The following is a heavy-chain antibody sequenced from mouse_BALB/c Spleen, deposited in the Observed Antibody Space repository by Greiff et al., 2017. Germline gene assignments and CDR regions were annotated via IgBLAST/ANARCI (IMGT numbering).Heavy chain of an antibody. CDR1: GFTFSSFG. CDR3: ARDDGYSPWFAY. V-gene: IGHV5-17*02. J-gene: IGHJ3*01. Sequence: EVKLMESGGGLVQPGGSRKLSCAASGFTFSSFGMHWVRQAPEKGLEWVAYISSGSSTIYYADTVKGRFTISRDNPKNTLFLQMTSLRSEDTAMYYCARDDGYSPWFAYWGQGTLVTVSA. D-gene: IGHD2-3*01. CDR2: ISSGSSTI.